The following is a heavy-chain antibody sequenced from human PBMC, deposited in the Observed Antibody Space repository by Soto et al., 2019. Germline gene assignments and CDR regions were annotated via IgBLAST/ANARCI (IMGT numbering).Heavy chain of an antibody. Sequence: EVQLLESGGGLVQPGGSLRLSCAASGFTFSSYAMSWVRQAPGKGLEWVSAISGSGGSTYYADSVKGRFTIYRDNSKNTLYLQMNSLRAEDTAVYYCAKGVADFIAAPTPYFDHWGQGTLVTVSS. CDR1: GFTFSSYA. J-gene: IGHJ4*02. D-gene: IGHD6-6*01. CDR3: AKGVADFIAAPTPYFDH. CDR2: ISGSGGST. V-gene: IGHV3-23*01.